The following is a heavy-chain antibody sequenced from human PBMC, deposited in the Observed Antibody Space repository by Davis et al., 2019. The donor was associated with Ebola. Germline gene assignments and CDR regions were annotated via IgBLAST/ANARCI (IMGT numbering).Heavy chain of an antibody. CDR1: GFTFSDYY. Sequence: PGGSLRLSCAASGFTFSDYYMSWIRQAPGKGLEWVSYISSSSSYTNYADSVKGRFTISRDNAKNSLYLQMNSLRAEDTAVYYCAKGVYCSSTSCYWGYYYYGMDVWGQGTTVTVSS. J-gene: IGHJ6*02. CDR3: AKGVYCSSTSCYWGYYYYGMDV. CDR2: ISSSSSYT. D-gene: IGHD2-2*01. V-gene: IGHV3-11*05.